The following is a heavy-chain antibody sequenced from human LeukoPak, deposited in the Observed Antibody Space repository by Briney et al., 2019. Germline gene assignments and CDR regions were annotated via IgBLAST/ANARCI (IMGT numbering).Heavy chain of an antibody. D-gene: IGHD3-9*01. CDR2: IIPIFGTA. J-gene: IGHJ4*02. V-gene: IGHV1-69*13. CDR1: GGTFSSYA. CDR3: ARGFPNVNKYYDILTGYPYYFDY. Sequence: GASVKVSCKASGGTFSSYAISWVRQAPGQGLEWMGGIIPIFGTANYAQKFQGRVTITADESTSTAYMELSGLRSEDTAVYYCARGFPNVNKYYDILTGYPYYFDYWGQGTLVTVSS.